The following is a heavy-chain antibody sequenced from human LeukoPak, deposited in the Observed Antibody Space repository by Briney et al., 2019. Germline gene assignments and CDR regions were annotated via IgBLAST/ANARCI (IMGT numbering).Heavy chain of an antibody. CDR1: GGSISSYY. D-gene: IGHD3-22*01. CDR2: IFNSGNT. V-gene: IGHV4-59*08. CDR3: ARHGGQSSGYYY. J-gene: IGHJ4*02. Sequence: SETLSLTCTVSGGSISSYYWSWIRQPPGKGLEWIGYIFNSGNTNYNPSLKSRVTIPVETSKNQFSLKLSSVTAADTAVYYCARHGGQSSGYYYWGQGTLVTVSS.